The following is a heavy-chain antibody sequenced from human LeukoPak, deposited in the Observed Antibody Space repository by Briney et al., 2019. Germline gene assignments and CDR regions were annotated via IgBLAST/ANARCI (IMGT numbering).Heavy chain of an antibody. CDR2: INPRDDST. J-gene: IGHJ4*02. D-gene: IGHD1-26*01. V-gene: IGHV1-46*01. CDR1: GFSLTSNY. CDR3: ARRNRWELLLLDY. Sequence: GASVKLSCEAFGFSLTSNYMHWVRQAPGQGLEWLGLINPRDDSTDYPQKLRGRVTVTRDTSTNTVYMQLSSLRSGDTAVYYCARRNRWELLLLDYWGQGTLVTVSS.